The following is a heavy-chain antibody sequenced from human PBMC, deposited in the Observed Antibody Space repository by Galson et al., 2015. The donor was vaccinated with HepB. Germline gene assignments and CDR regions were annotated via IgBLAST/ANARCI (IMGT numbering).Heavy chain of an antibody. CDR1: GYTFTSYY. D-gene: IGHD2-21*02. Sequence: SVKVSCKASGYTFTSYYMHWVRQAPGQGLEWPGIINPSGGSTTYAQKLQGRVTMTRDPSTTTVYMELSSLRSEDTAVYYCARPRLAYWGDDCYSSFDYWGQGTLVTVSS. CDR3: ARPRLAYWGDDCYSSFDY. V-gene: IGHV1-46*03. J-gene: IGHJ4*02. CDR2: INPSGGST.